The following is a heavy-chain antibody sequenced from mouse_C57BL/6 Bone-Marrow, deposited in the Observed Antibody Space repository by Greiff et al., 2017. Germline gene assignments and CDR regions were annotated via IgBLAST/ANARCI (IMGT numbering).Heavy chain of an antibody. V-gene: IGHV1-42*01. D-gene: IGHD1-3*01. Sequence: EVQLQESGPELVKPGASVKISCKASGYSFTGYYMNWVKQSPEKSLEWIGEINPSTGGTTYNQKFKAKATLTVDKSSSTAYMQLKSLTSEDSAVYYCARKVRRIFAYWGQGTLVTVSA. CDR1: GYSFTGYY. CDR3: ARKVRRIFAY. J-gene: IGHJ3*01. CDR2: INPSTGGT.